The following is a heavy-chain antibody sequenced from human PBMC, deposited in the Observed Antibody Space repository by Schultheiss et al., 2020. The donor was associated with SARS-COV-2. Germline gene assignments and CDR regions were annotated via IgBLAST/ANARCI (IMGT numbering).Heavy chain of an antibody. CDR3: ARGRFVLY. V-gene: IGHV4-34*01. CDR2: INHSVST. D-gene: IGHD3-10*01. J-gene: IGHJ4*02. CDR1: GGSFSGYY. Sequence: GSLRLSCAVYGGSFSGYYWSWIRQPPGKGLEWIGEINHSVSTKYNPSLKSRVTISVDTSKNQFSLKLSSVTAADTAVYYCARGRFVLYWGQGTLVTVSS.